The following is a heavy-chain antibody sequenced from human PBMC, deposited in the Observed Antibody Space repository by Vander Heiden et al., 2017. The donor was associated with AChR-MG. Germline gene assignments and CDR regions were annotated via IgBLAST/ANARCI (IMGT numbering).Heavy chain of an antibody. D-gene: IGHD5-18*01. Sequence: QLQLQESGPGLVKPSETLSLTCTVSGGSISSSSYYWGWIRQPPGKGLEWIGSIYYSGSTYYNPSLKSRVTISVDTSKNQFSLKLRSVTAADTAVYYCARRGGYSYGLDYWGQGTLVTVSS. CDR2: IYYSGST. CDR3: ARRGGYSYGLDY. V-gene: IGHV4-39*01. CDR1: GGSISSSSYY. J-gene: IGHJ4*02.